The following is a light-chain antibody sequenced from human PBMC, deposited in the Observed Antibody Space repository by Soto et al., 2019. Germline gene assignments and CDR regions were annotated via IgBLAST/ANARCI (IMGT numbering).Light chain of an antibody. J-gene: IGLJ3*02. CDR2: NNH. Sequence: QSVLTQPPSTSGTPGQRVTISCSGISSNIGTNTVNWYQQLPGTAPKVLIYNNHERPSGVPDRFSGSKSGTSASLAISGLQSEDEADYYCAAWDDSVWVFGGGTKLTVL. V-gene: IGLV1-44*01. CDR3: AAWDDSVWV. CDR1: SSNIGTNT.